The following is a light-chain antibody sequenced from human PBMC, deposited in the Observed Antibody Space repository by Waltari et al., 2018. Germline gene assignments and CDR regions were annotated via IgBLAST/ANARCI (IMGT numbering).Light chain of an antibody. J-gene: IGKJ1*01. CDR2: GIF. Sequence: EIVLTQSPGTLSLSPGERATLSCRTSQSVSRALAWYQQKPGQAPRLLIYGIFNRATGIPDRFSGSGSGTDFSLTISRLEPEDFAVYYGQHYVMLPVTFGQGTRVEVK. CDR1: QSVSRA. V-gene: IGKV3-20*01. CDR3: QHYVMLPVT.